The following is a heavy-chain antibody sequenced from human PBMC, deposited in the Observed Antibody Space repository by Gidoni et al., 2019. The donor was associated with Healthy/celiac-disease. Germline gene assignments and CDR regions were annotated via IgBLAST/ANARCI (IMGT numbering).Heavy chain of an antibody. D-gene: IGHD2-15*01. J-gene: IGHJ4*02. CDR2: INHSGST. CDR1: GGSFSGYH. Sequence: PPPTVHGGSFSGYHWSWLRQPPGKGLEWIGEINHSGSTNYNPSLKSRVTISVDTSKNQFSLKLSSVTAADTAVYYCARGRLLPPRGFDYWGQGTLVTVSS. V-gene: IGHV4-34*01. CDR3: ARGRLLPPRGFDY.